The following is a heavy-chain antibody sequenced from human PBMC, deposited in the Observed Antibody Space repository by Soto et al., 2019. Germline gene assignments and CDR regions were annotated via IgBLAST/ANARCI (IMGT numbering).Heavy chain of an antibody. CDR2: INGYTGNT. V-gene: IGHV1-18*01. D-gene: IGHD3-16*01. CDR1: GYTFTSYG. J-gene: IGHJ6*02. Sequence: QVQLVQSGAEVKKPGASVKVSCKASGYTFTSYGLSWVRQAPGQGLEWMGWINGYTGNTNYAQKFPGRVTMTTDPSTNTAYLDLWTLISDDTAVYYCARSWVTGKGGIDVWGQGTTVTVS. CDR3: ARSWVTGKGGIDV.